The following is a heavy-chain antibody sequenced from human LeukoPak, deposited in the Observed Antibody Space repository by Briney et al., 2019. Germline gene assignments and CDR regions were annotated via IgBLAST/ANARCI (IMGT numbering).Heavy chain of an antibody. D-gene: IGHD6-19*01. Sequence: SVKVSCKAAAGTFSSYAISWVRQAPGQGLEWMGGIIPIFGTANYAQKFQGRVTITADESTSTAYMELSSLRSEDTAVYYCARDKVLLGVAGPYYFDYWGQGTLVTVSS. CDR3: ARDKVLLGVAGPYYFDY. CDR2: IIPIFGTA. CDR1: AGTFSSYA. J-gene: IGHJ4*02. V-gene: IGHV1-69*01.